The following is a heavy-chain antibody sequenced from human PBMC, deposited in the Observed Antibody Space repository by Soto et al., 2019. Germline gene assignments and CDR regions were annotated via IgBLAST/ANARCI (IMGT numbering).Heavy chain of an antibody. Sequence: HPGGSLRLSCAASGFTFSSYAMSWVRQAPGKGLEWVSAISGSGGSTYYADSVKGRFTISRDNSKNTLYLQMNSLRAEDTAVYYCARVSSSWYYFDYWGQGTLVTVSS. V-gene: IGHV3-23*01. D-gene: IGHD6-13*01. CDR2: ISGSGGST. CDR3: ARVSSSWYYFDY. CDR1: GFTFSSYA. J-gene: IGHJ4*02.